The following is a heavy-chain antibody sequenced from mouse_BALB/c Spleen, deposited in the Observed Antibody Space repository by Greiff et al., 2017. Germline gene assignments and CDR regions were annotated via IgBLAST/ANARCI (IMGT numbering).Heavy chain of an antibody. D-gene: IGHD3-2*01. CDR1: GYTFTSYW. CDR2: INPSTGYT. J-gene: IGHJ4*01. CDR3: AIDSSGYDAMDY. V-gene: IGHV1-7*01. Sequence: QVQLKQSGAELTKPGASVKMSCKASGYTFTSYWMHWVKQRPGQGLEWIGYINPSTGYTEYNQKFKDKATLTADKSSSTAYMQLSSLTSEDSAVYYCAIDSSGYDAMDYWGQGTSVTVSS.